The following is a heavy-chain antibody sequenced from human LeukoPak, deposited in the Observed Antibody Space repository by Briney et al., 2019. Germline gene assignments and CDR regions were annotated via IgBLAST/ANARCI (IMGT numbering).Heavy chain of an antibody. CDR1: GFNFSTYW. J-gene: IGHJ5*02. CDR2: IKQDGSEI. CDR3: AREATVAGWGIGFDP. V-gene: IGHV3-7*01. Sequence: PGGSLRLSCEASGFNFSTYWMSGVRQASGKGLEWVANIKQDGSEIYYADSVKGRFSISRDNAKNSLFLQMNNLRAEDTALYYCAREATVAGWGIGFDPWGQGTLLTVSS. D-gene: IGHD6-19*01.